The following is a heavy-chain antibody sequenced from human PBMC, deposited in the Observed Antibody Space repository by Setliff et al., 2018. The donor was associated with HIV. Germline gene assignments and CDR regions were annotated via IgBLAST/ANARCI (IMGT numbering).Heavy chain of an antibody. CDR1: GFPLYTYD. Sequence: LILSCEASGFPLYTYDMNWVRQAPGKALEWISFISHGGATKYYADSVKGRFTISRDNAKNSLYLVMNDLRADDTATYYCARGTGLSDFWGQGTLVTVSS. CDR3: ARGTGLSDF. V-gene: IGHV3-48*01. J-gene: IGHJ4*02. CDR2: ISHGGATK.